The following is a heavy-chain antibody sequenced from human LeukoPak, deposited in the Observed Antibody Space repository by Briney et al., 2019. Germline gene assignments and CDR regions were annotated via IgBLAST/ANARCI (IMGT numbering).Heavy chain of an antibody. CDR3: ARSLGGASDY. V-gene: IGHV3-74*01. CDR1: GFPFSSYW. Sequence: GGSLRLSCAASGFPFSSYWMHWVRQAPGKGLVWVSRINIDGSNTNYADSVKGRFTISRDNAKNTLYLQMDSLRAEDTAVYYCARSLGGASDYWGQGTLVTVSS. D-gene: IGHD1-26*01. CDR2: INIDGSNT. J-gene: IGHJ4*02.